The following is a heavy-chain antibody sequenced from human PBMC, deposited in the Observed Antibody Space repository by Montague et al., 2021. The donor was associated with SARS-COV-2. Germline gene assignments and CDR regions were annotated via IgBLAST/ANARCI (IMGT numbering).Heavy chain of an antibody. D-gene: IGHD3-10*01. Sequence: SLRFSCAASGFTFSSYAMHWVRQAPGKGLEWVAVISYDGSNKYYADSVKGRFTISRDNSKNTLYLQMNSLRAEDTAVYYCARVLDCYGSGSYPLYYYYGMDVWGQGTPVTVSS. CDR3: ARVLDCYGSGSYPLYYYYGMDV. J-gene: IGHJ6*02. V-gene: IGHV3-30-3*01. CDR2: ISYDGSNK. CDR1: GFTFSSYA.